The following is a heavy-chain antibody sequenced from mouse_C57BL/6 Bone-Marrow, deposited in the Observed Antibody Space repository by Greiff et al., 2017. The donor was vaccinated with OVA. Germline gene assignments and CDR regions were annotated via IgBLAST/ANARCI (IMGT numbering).Heavy chain of an antibody. D-gene: IGHD1-1*01. CDR1: GYTFTSYW. V-gene: IGHV1-52*01. Sequence: QVQLQQPGAELVRPGSSVKLSCKASGYTFTSYWMHWVKQRPIQGLEWIGNIDPSDSETHYNQKFKDKATLTVDKSSSTAYMQLSSLSSEDSAVYYCARRGYYYGRYYYAMDYWGQGTSVTVSS. J-gene: IGHJ4*01. CDR3: ARRGYYYGRYYYAMDY. CDR2: IDPSDSET.